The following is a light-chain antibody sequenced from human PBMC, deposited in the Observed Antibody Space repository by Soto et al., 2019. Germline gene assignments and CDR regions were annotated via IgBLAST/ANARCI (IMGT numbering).Light chain of an antibody. CDR3: CSYAGSSTPNSV. Sequence: QSVLAQPASASGSPGQSITISCTGTSRDVGSYNLVSWYQQHPGKAPKLMIYEGSKRPSGVSNRFSGSKSGNTASLTISGLQAEVEADYYCCSYAGSSTPNSVFGTGTKVTVL. CDR1: SRDVGSYNL. CDR2: EGS. V-gene: IGLV2-23*01. J-gene: IGLJ1*01.